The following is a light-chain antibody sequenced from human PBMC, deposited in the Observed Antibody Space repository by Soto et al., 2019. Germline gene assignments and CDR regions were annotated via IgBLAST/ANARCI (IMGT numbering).Light chain of an antibody. CDR2: GAS. CDR3: QQYGSSSWT. V-gene: IGKV3-20*01. J-gene: IGKJ1*01. CDR1: QSVSSSY. Sequence: EIVLTQSPGTLSLSPGERATLSCRASQSVSSSYLAWYQQKPGQAPRLLIYGASSRATGIPDRFSGSGSGTEFTLTISRLEPEDFAVYYCQQYGSSSWTFGRGTKVDI.